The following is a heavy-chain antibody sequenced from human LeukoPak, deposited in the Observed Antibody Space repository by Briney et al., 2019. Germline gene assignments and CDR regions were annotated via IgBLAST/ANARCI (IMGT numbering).Heavy chain of an antibody. D-gene: IGHD2-15*01. CDR1: GGSISSGGYY. CDR2: IYYSGST. Sequence: SETLSLTYTVSGGSISSGGYYWSWIRQHPGKGLEWIGYIYYSGSTYYNPSLKSRVTISVDTSKNQFSLKLSSVTAADTTVYYCARTGGVAATTPGAYWFDPWGQGTLVTVSS. J-gene: IGHJ5*02. V-gene: IGHV4-31*03. CDR3: ARTGGVAATTPGAYWFDP.